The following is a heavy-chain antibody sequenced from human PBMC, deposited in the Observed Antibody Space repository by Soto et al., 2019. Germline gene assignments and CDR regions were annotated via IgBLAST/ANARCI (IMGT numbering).Heavy chain of an antibody. V-gene: IGHV1-8*01. CDR3: ARSPLTYYYDSSGLNWFDP. J-gene: IGHJ5*02. D-gene: IGHD3-22*01. CDR2: MNPNSGNT. Sequence: ASVKVSCKDSGYTFTSYDINWVRQATGQGLEWMGWMNPNSGNTGYAQKFQGRVTMTRNTSISTAYMELGSLRSDDTAVYYCARSPLTYYYDSSGLNWFDPWGQGTLVTVSS. CDR1: GYTFTSYD.